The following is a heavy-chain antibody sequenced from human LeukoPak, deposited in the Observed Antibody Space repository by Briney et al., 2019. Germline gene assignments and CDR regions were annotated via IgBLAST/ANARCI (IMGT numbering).Heavy chain of an antibody. CDR2: ISSGSSYI. CDR3: SGSSWLGYFDY. D-gene: IGHD6-13*01. Sequence: PGGSLRLSCAASGFTFNTYSMNWVRQAPGKGLEWVSSISSGSSYIYYADSVKGRFTISRDNAKNSLYLQMNSLRAEDTAVYYCSGSSWLGYFDYWGQGTLVTASS. J-gene: IGHJ4*02. CDR1: GFTFNTYS. V-gene: IGHV3-21*01.